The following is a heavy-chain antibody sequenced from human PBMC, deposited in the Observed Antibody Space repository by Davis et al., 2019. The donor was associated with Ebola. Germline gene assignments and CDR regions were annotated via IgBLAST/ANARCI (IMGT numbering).Heavy chain of an antibody. CDR2: MNPNSGAA. CDR3: ARAGLVALGH. Sequence: ASVKVSCKASGYTFTSYGISWVRQAPGQGLEWMGWMNPNSGAADFVEKFQGRVAMTSNTSITTAYLELSGLTSDDTAVYYCARAGLVALGHWGQGTLITVSS. V-gene: IGHV1-8*02. J-gene: IGHJ4*02. D-gene: IGHD2-15*01. CDR1: GYTFTSYG.